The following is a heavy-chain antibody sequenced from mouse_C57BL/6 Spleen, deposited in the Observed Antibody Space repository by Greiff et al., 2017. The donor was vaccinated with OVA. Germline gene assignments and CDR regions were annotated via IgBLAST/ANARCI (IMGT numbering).Heavy chain of an antibody. D-gene: IGHD1-1*01. CDR2: ISDGGSYT. CDR3: ARRVYYYGGFDY. CDR1: GFTFSSYA. J-gene: IGHJ2*01. Sequence: EVKLVESGGGLVKPGGSLKLSCAASGFTFSSYAMSWVRQTPEKRLEWVATISDGGSYTYYPDNVKGRFTISRDNAKNNLYLQMSHLKSEDTAMYYCARRVYYYGGFDYWGQGTTLTVSS. V-gene: IGHV5-4*03.